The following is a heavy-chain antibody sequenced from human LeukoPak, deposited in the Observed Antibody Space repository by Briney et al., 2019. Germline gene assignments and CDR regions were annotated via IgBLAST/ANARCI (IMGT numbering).Heavy chain of an antibody. Sequence: PSETLSLTCTVSGGSISSYYWSWIRQPPGKGLEWIGYIYTSGSTNYNPSLKSRVTISVDTSRNQFSLKLSSVTAADTAVYYCARLVDGHWFDPWGQGTWSPSPQ. CDR2: IYTSGST. V-gene: IGHV4-4*09. J-gene: IGHJ5*02. D-gene: IGHD3-9*01. CDR3: ARLVDGHWFDP. CDR1: GGSISSYY.